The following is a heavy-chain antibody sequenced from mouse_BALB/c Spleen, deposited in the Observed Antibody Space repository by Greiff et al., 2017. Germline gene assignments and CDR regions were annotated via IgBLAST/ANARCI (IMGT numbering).Heavy chain of an antibody. D-gene: IGHD1-1*01. CDR2: ISNGGGST. V-gene: IGHV5-12-2*01. CDR3: ARLYGSSPYYYAMDY. J-gene: IGHJ4*01. CDR1: GFTFSSYT. Sequence: EVQGVESGGGLVQPGGSLKLSCAASGFTFSSYTMSWVRQTPEKRLEWVAYISNGGGSTYYPDTVKGRFTISRDNAKNTLYLQMSSLKSEDTAMYYCARLYGSSPYYYAMDYWGQGTSVTVSS.